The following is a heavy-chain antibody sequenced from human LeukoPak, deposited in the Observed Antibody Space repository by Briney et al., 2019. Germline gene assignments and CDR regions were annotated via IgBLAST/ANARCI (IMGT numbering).Heavy chain of an antibody. CDR3: ARRSYAHLEFDY. D-gene: IGHD3-16*01. CDR2: MYPGDSDT. V-gene: IGHV5-51*01. J-gene: IGHJ4*02. CDR1: GYSFTSYW. Sequence: GVPRKISCKGSGYSFTSYWIAWVRQIPGKGLGWMGIMYPGDSDTRYSPSFQGQVTISADKSISTAYLQCSSLKASATALYYCARRSYAHLEFDYWGQGTLVTVSS.